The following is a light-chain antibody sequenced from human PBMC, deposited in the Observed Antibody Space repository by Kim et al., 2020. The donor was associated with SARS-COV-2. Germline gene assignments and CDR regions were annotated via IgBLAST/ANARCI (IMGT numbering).Light chain of an antibody. CDR1: SSNIGSNT. J-gene: IGLJ2*01. Sequence: QSVLTQPPSASGTPGQRVTISCSGSSSNIGSNTVNWYQQLPGTAPKLLIYNHNQRPSGVPDRFSGSKSGTSASLAISGLQSEDEADYYCAAWDDSLNGVVFGGGTKVTVL. CDR2: NHN. V-gene: IGLV1-44*01. CDR3: AAWDDSLNGVV.